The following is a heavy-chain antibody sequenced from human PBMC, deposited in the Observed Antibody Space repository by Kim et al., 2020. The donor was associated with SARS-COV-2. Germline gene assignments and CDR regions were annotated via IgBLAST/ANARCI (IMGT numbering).Heavy chain of an antibody. D-gene: IGHD6-19*01. CDR1: GYTFTGYY. CDR2: TNPNSGAT. J-gene: IGHJ4*02. CDR3: AKDTAVAGGGIGAQFDC. V-gene: IGHV1-2*02. Sequence: ASVKVSCKASGYTFTGYYMHWVRQAPGQGLEWMGWTNPNSGATNLAQNFRGRVTMTRDTSNSTAYMELSRLRSDDTAVYYCAKDTAVAGGGIGAQFDCWGQGTLVTVSS.